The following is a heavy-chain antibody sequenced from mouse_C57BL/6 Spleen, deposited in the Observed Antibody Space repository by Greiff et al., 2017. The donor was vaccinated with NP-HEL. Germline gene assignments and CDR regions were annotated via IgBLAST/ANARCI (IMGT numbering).Heavy chain of an antibody. D-gene: IGHD3-2*02. Sequence: VQLQQPGAELVKPGASEKLSCKASGYTFTSYWMQWVKQRPGQGLEWIGEIDPSDSYTNYNQKFKGKATLTVDTSSSTAYMQLSSLTSEDSAVYYCARQRTAQAPFDYWGQGTTLTVSS. CDR3: ARQRTAQAPFDY. V-gene: IGHV1-50*01. CDR2: IDPSDSYT. CDR1: GYTFTSYW. J-gene: IGHJ2*01.